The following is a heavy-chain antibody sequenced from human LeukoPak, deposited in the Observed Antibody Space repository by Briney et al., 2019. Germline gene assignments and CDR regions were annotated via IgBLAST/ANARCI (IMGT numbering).Heavy chain of an antibody. CDR1: GGSINGNDYY. J-gene: IGHJ6*03. Sequence: SETLSLTCTVSGGSINGNDYYWGWIRQPPGKGLEWIGSIYYSGSTYYNPSLKSRVTISVDTSKNQFFLRLSSVTAADTAMYYCARTYYYFYYMDVWGRGTTVTVSS. V-gene: IGHV4-39*01. CDR3: ARTYYYFYYMDV. CDR2: IYYSGST.